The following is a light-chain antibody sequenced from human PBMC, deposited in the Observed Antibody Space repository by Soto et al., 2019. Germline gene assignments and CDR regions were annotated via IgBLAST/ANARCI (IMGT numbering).Light chain of an antibody. Sequence: AIQMPQSPSSLSASVGDRVTITCRASQGIRNDLGWYQQKPGKAPKLLIYAASSLQSGVPSRFSGSGSGTDFTLTISSLKPEDFATDYCLQDYNSPHTFGQGTKVDIK. CDR3: LQDYNSPHT. CDR2: AAS. J-gene: IGKJ2*01. V-gene: IGKV1-6*01. CDR1: QGIRND.